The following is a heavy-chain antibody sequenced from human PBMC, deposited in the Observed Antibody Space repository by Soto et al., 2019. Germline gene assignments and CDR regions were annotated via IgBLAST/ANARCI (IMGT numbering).Heavy chain of an antibody. CDR2: FYYSGST. D-gene: IGHD2-15*01. Sequence: QLQLQESGPGLVKPSETLSLTCTVSGGSISSSSYYWGWIRQPPGKGLEWIGSFYYSGSTYYNPSLKSRVTISVDTSKNQFSLKLSSVTAADPAVYYCARLYGGSLFDYWGQGTLVTVSS. J-gene: IGHJ4*02. CDR1: GGSISSSSYY. CDR3: ARLYGGSLFDY. V-gene: IGHV4-39*01.